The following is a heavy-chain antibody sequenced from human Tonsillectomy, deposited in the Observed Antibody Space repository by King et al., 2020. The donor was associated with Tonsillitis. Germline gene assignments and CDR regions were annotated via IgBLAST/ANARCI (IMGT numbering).Heavy chain of an antibody. J-gene: IGHJ3*02. CDR1: GFTFSTSA. Sequence: VQLVESGGGVVQPGRSLRLSCAASGFTFSTSAMHWFRQAPGKVLEWLAVVSYDGSNKYSADSVKGRFTISRDNSKNTLYLQMNSLRAEDTAVYYCARVPDAFDIWGQGTMVTVSS. CDR3: ARVPDAFDI. V-gene: IGHV3-30-3*01. CDR2: VSYDGSNK.